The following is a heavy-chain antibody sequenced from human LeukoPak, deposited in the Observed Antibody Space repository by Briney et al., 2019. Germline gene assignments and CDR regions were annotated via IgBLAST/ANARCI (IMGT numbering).Heavy chain of an antibody. V-gene: IGHV1-69*04. CDR3: ARDRAVAGERSYYYGMDV. CDR2: IIPILGIA. J-gene: IGHJ6*02. CDR1: GGTFSSYA. D-gene: IGHD6-19*01. Sequence: SVKVSCKASGGTFSSYAISWVRQAPGQGLEWMGRIIPILGIANCAQKFQGRVTITADKSTSTAYMELSSLRSEDTAVYYCARDRAVAGERSYYYGMDVWGQGTTVTVSS.